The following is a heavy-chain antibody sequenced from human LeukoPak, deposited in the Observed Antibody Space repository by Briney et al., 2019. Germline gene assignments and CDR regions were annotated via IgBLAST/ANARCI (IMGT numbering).Heavy chain of an antibody. CDR2: ISHDGRSR. J-gene: IGHJ6*03. CDR1: GSTFSSHV. Sequence: GGSLRLSCVVSGSTFSSHVMHWVRQAPGKGLEWVAVISHDGRSRYYADSVKGRLIISRDNSKNTMYLQMNSLRAEDTAVYYCARETNYYGSGSYSPVYYYYYMDVWGKGTTVTISS. V-gene: IGHV3-30*04. D-gene: IGHD3-10*01. CDR3: ARETNYYGSGSYSPVYYYYYMDV.